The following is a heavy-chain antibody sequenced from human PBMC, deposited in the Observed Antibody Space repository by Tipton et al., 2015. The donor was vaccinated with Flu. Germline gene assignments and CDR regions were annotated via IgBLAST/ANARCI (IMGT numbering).Heavy chain of an antibody. V-gene: IGHV1-8*01. J-gene: IGHJ6*02. D-gene: IGHD6-6*01. CDR3: ASFIAARPHHYYYGMDV. CDR2: MNPNSGNT. Sequence: QVQLVQSGPEVKKPGASVKVSCKASGYTFTSYDINWVRQATGQGLEWMGWMNPNSGNTGYAQKFQGRVTMTRNTSISTAYMELSSLRSEDTAVYYCASFIAARPHHYYYGMDVWGQGTTVTVSS. CDR1: GYTFTSYD.